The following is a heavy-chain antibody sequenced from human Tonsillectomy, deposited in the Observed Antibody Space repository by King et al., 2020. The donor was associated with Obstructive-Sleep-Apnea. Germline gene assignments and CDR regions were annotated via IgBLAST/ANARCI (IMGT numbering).Heavy chain of an antibody. CDR1: GFTFSSVG. Sequence: QVQLVESGGGVVQPVWSLRLSCAASGFTFSSVGMHWVRQTPGKGLERVAFIRSDGIYDYCADSVKGRFTISRENSKNMLYLQMNSLRVEDTAVYYCAKDGIPYYYGNGYDFEYWGQGTLVTVSS. J-gene: IGHJ4*02. CDR3: AKDGIPYYYGNGYDFEY. D-gene: IGHD3-10*01. V-gene: IGHV3-30*02. CDR2: IRSDGIYD.